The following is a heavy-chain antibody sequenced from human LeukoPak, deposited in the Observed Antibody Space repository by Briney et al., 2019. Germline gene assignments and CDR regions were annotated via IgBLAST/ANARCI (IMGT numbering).Heavy chain of an antibody. Sequence: SVTVSFKSTVCTFSSYAISWVRHAPAQGLEWMGGIIPIFSTANYAHKFQGSVTISRDESTITAYMELCSLRPEDTAVYYCASHSSTSLGGCIAAAGAFDYWGQGTLVTVST. CDR1: VCTFSSYA. J-gene: IGHJ4*02. V-gene: IGHV1-69*05. D-gene: IGHD6-13*01. CDR3: ASHSSTSLGGCIAAAGAFDY. CDR2: IIPIFSTA.